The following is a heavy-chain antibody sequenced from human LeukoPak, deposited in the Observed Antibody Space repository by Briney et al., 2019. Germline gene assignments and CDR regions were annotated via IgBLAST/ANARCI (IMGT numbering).Heavy chain of an antibody. CDR2: ISNSGRTM. V-gene: IGHV3-48*03. CDR3: ARCTGGM. Sequence: PGGSLRLSCAASGITFSSYEMNWVRQAPGKGLEWVSYISNSGRTMFYADSVKGRFTISRDNAKNSLYLQLNSLRAEDTAIYYCARCTGGMWGQGTMVTVSS. J-gene: IGHJ3*01. D-gene: IGHD3-16*01. CDR1: GITFSSYE.